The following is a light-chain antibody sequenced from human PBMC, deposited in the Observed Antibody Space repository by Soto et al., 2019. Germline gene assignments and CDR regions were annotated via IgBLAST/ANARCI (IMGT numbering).Light chain of an antibody. CDR1: QCVSSSY. CDR2: GAS. CDR3: QQYGSSPWT. J-gene: IGKJ1*01. V-gene: IGKV3-20*01. Sequence: EIVLTQSPGTLSLSPGERATLSCRASQCVSSSYLVWYQQKPGQAPRLLIYGASSRATGIPDRFSGSGSGTDFTLTISRLEPEDFAVYYCQQYGSSPWTFGQGTKVEIK.